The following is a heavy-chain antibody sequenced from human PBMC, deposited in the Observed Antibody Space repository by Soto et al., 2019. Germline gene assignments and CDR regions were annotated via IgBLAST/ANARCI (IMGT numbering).Heavy chain of an antibody. J-gene: IGHJ6*02. CDR2: INHSGST. D-gene: IGHD2-2*01. CDR1: GGSFSGYY. CDR3: ARGKDYCSSTSCKISSYYYYGIDV. Sequence: PSETXSLTCAFYGGSFSGYYWSWIRQPPGKGLEWIGEINHSGSTNYNPSLKSRVTISVDTSKNQFSLKLSSVTAADTAVYYCARGKDYCSSTSCKISSYYYYGIDVWGQGTTVTVSS. V-gene: IGHV4-34*01.